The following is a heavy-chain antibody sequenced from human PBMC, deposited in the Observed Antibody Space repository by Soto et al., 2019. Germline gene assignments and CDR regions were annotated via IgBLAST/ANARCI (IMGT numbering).Heavy chain of an antibody. CDR2: IIPIFGTA. J-gene: IGHJ5*02. V-gene: IGHV1-69*13. CDR3: ARVAGGPNCSDP. D-gene: IGHD6-19*01. Sequence: SVKVSCKASGGTFSSYAISWVRQAPGQGLEWMGGIIPIFGTANYAQKFQGRVTITADESTSTAYMELSSLRSEDTAVYYCARVAGGPNCSDPWGKETLSTLPS. CDR1: GGTFSSYA.